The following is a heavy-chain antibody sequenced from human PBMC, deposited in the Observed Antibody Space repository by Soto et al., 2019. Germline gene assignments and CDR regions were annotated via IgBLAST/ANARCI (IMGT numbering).Heavy chain of an antibody. Sequence: PGGSLRLSCAASGFTFSSYAMSWVRQAPGKGLEWVSAISGSGGSTYYADSVKGRFTISRDNSKNTLYLQMNSLRAEDTAVYYCAKGSKESITMVRGVISWFDPWGQGTLVTVSS. CDR1: GFTFSSYA. CDR3: AKGSKESITMVRGVISWFDP. CDR2: ISGSGGST. D-gene: IGHD3-10*01. J-gene: IGHJ5*02. V-gene: IGHV3-23*01.